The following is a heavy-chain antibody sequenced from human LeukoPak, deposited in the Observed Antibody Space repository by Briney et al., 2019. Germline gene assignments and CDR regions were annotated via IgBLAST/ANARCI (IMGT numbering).Heavy chain of an antibody. J-gene: IGHJ4*02. CDR1: GFTFSSYW. V-gene: IGHV3-7*01. CDR2: IKQDGSNK. CDR3: AKSQAVDCDFWSGSDY. Sequence: PGGSLRLSCAASGFTFSSYWMSWVRQAPGKGLEWVANIKQDGSNKYYADSVKGRFTISRDNSKNTLYLQMNSLRAEDTAVYYCAKSQAVDCDFWSGSDYWGQGTLVTVSS. D-gene: IGHD3-3*01.